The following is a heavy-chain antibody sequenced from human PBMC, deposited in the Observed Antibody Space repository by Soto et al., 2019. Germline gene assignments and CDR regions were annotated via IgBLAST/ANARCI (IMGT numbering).Heavy chain of an antibody. D-gene: IGHD2-8*01. CDR3: AADATARQQMVPSDY. V-gene: IGHV1-58*01. Sequence: SVKVSCKASGFTFTSSAFQWVRQARGQRLEWIGWIAVGSGYTNYAQRFQDRVTLTRDMSTATTYMELSRLTSEDTAIYYCAADATARQQMVPSDYWGQGTLVTVSS. CDR1: GFTFTSSA. J-gene: IGHJ4*02. CDR2: IAVGSGYT.